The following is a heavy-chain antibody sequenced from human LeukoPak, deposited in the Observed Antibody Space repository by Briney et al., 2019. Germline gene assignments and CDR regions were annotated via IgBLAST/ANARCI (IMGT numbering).Heavy chain of an antibody. CDR3: ASDSAWNLHGGYLDH. D-gene: IGHD2-15*01. CDR2: ISHDGNSR. Sequence: GGSLRLSCATSGFSFYNLAFHWVRQAPGKGLEWVSLISHDGNSRKYADSVKGRFIVSRDNSKNTLYLQMNSLRSEDTAVYYCASDSAWNLHGGYLDHWGQGTLVSVSS. J-gene: IGHJ4*02. CDR1: GFSFYNLA. V-gene: IGHV3-30*01.